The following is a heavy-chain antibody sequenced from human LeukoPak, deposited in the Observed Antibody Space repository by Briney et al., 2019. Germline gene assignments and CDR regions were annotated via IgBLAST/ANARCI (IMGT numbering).Heavy chain of an antibody. CDR1: GFTFSSYS. CDR2: IDSSSSTI. J-gene: IGHJ5*02. Sequence: PGGSLRLSCAASGFTFSSYSMNWVRQAPGKGLEWASYIDSSSSTIYYADSVKGRFTISRDNAKNSLYLQMNSLRAEDTAVYYCHGGNSDWFDPWGQGTLVTVSS. CDR3: HGGNSDWFDP. D-gene: IGHD4-23*01. V-gene: IGHV3-48*01.